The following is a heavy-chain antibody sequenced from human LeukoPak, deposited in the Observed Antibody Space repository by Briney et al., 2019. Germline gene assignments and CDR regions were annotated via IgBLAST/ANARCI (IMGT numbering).Heavy chain of an antibody. CDR3: AKDQLLWFGDPLGPDY. V-gene: IGHV3-30*02. J-gene: IGHJ4*02. D-gene: IGHD3-10*01. Sequence: GGSLRLSCAASGFTFSSYGMHWVRQAPGKGLEWVAFIRYDGSNKYYADSVKGRFTISRDYSKNTLYLQMDSLRAEDTAVYYCAKDQLLWFGDPLGPDYWGQGTLVTVSS. CDR1: GFTFSSYG. CDR2: IRYDGSNK.